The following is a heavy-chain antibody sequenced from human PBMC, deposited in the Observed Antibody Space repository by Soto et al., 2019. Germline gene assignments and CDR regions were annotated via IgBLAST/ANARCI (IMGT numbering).Heavy chain of an antibody. CDR1: GASISGFY. CDR3: ARETYYYDSSVTGPLDY. D-gene: IGHD3-22*01. Sequence: SETLSLTCTVSGASISGFYWSWIRKSAGKGLEWIGRIYATGTTDYNPSLKSRVTMSVDTSKNQFSLKLSSVTAADTAVYYCARETYYYDSSVTGPLDYWGQGTLVTVSS. J-gene: IGHJ4*02. CDR2: IYATGTT. V-gene: IGHV4-4*07.